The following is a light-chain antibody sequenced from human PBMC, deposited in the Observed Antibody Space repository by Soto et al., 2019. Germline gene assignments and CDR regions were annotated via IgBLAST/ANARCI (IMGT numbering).Light chain of an antibody. V-gene: IGKV1-5*01. Sequence: DIQMTQSPSTLSASVGDRVTITCRASQSVSSWLAWYQQKPGKAPKLLIYDASIFESGVPSRFSGSGSETEFTLTINSLQPGDFSTYDCQQYNSYQSFGQGTKLETK. CDR2: DAS. CDR1: QSVSSW. J-gene: IGKJ2*03. CDR3: QQYNSYQS.